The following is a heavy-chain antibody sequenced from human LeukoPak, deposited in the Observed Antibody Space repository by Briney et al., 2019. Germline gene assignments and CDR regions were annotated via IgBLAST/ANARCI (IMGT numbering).Heavy chain of an antibody. Sequence: GGSLRPSCTASAFTFSSYEMNWVRQAPGKGLEWVSYISGGGDTTLYADSVKSRFTTSRDNAKESLYLQMTSLRAEDTAVYYCARVGRIQYFDCWGQGTLVTVSS. V-gene: IGHV3-48*03. D-gene: IGHD5-18*01. CDR2: ISGGGDTT. CDR1: AFTFSSYE. CDR3: ARVGRIQYFDC. J-gene: IGHJ4*02.